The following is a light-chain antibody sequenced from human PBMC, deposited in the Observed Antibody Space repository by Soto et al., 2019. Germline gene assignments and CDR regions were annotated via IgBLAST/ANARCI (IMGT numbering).Light chain of an antibody. V-gene: IGKV3-20*01. CDR1: QSVTSSY. J-gene: IGKJ1*01. Sequence: EIVLTQSPGTLSLSPGERVTLSCRASQSVTSSYIAWYQQKSGQAPRLLLYGASSRATGIPDRFRGSGSGTDFTLTISRLEPEDFAVYYCQQYGSSPKTFGQGTKVDI. CDR3: QQYGSSPKT. CDR2: GAS.